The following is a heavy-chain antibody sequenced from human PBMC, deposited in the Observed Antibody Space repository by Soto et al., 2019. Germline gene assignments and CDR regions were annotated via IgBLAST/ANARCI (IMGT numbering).Heavy chain of an antibody. V-gene: IGHV4-59*08. CDR2: IYYSGST. CDR3: ARRWGRSFDY. D-gene: IGHD2-15*01. Sequence: SETLSLTCTVSGVSIISYYWSWSLQPPGKGLEWIGYIYYSGSTNYNPSLKSRVTISVDTSKNQFSLKLSSVTAADTAGYYCARRWGRSFDYWGQGTLVTVSS. J-gene: IGHJ4*02. CDR1: GVSIISYY.